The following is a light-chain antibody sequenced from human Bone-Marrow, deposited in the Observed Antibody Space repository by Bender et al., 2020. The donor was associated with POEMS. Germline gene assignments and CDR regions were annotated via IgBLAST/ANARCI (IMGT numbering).Light chain of an antibody. CDR1: ALPKQY. J-gene: IGLJ3*02. CDR2: KDS. Sequence: SYELTQPPSVSVSPGQTARITCSGDALPKQYAYWYQQKPGQAPMLVLYKDSERPSGIPERFSGSKSGTTVTLTISGVQAEDEADYYCQSADSSGTWVFGGGTKVTVL. V-gene: IGLV3-25*03. CDR3: QSADSSGTWV.